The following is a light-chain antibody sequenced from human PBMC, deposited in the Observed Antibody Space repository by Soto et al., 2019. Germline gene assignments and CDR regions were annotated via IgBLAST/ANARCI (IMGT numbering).Light chain of an antibody. CDR3: QQYGSSLIT. CDR1: QSINTY. Sequence: ENVLTQSPATLSLSPGEGATLSCRASQSINTYLAWYQQKPGQAPRLLIYDASKRATGIPARFSGSGSGTNFTLTISRLEPEDFAVYYCQQYGSSLITFGQGTRLEIK. V-gene: IGKV3-20*01. J-gene: IGKJ5*01. CDR2: DAS.